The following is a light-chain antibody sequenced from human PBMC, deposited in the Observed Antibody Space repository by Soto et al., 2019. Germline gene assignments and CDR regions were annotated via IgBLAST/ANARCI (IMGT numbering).Light chain of an antibody. J-gene: IGLJ3*02. CDR2: EVT. Sequence: QSALTQPASVSGSLGQSITIPCTGTSSDVGGYDFVSWYQQHPGKAPKLMIYEVTLRPSGVSNRFSGTKSGNTASLTISGLQADDEAYYYCSSYTSSSALWMFGGGTQLTGL. CDR1: SSDVGGYDF. V-gene: IGLV2-14*01. CDR3: SSYTSSSALWM.